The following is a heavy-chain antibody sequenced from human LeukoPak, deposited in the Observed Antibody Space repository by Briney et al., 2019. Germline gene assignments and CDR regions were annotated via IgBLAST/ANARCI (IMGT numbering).Heavy chain of an antibody. Sequence: ASVKVSCKASGYTFTGYYMHWVRQAPGQGLEWMGWINPNSGGTNYAQKFQGRVTMTRDTSISTAYMELSRLRSDDTAVCYCARGNYYDIITPLRTRGQGTLVTVSS. CDR1: GYTFTGYY. J-gene: IGHJ4*02. D-gene: IGHD3-9*01. CDR3: ARGNYYDIITPLRT. V-gene: IGHV1-2*02. CDR2: INPNSGGT.